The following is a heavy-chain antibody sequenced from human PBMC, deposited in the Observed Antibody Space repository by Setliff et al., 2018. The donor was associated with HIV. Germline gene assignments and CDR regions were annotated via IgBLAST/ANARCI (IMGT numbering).Heavy chain of an antibody. D-gene: IGHD3-3*01. Sequence: ASETLSLTCTVSGGSISSGGPGYYWGWVRQPPGGGLEWIGSVYYSGSTYYNPSLRSRVTISVDTSKNQLSLRLTSMTAADTAVYYWARTQPDTIFGVVVSDCWGQGKMVTVSS. J-gene: IGHJ4*02. CDR3: ARTQPDTIFGVVVSDC. CDR2: VYYSGST. CDR1: GGSISSGGPGYY. V-gene: IGHV4-39*01.